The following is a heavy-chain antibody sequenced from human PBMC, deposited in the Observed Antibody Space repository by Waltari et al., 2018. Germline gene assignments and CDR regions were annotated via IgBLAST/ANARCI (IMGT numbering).Heavy chain of an antibody. V-gene: IGHV3-23*04. CDR2: IGGSGDVT. Sequence: EVQLVESGGGLVQPGGSLRLSCAASGFAFSSSAMGLAHQAPGEGLEWVSLIGGSGDVTYYADSVKGRFTISRDNSKNRLFLQMNSLRADDTAVYYCATVASSAWYAYWGQGTLVTVSS. J-gene: IGHJ4*02. CDR1: GFAFSSSA. D-gene: IGHD6-19*01. CDR3: ATVASSAWYAY.